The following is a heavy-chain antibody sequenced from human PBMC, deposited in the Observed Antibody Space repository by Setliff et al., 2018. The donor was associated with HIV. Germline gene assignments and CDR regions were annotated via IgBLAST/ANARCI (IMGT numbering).Heavy chain of an antibody. Sequence: PSETLSLTCTVSGGSINTYYWSWIRQPPGKGLEWIGYIYTSGSANYSPSLKSRVTISVDTSKNQFSLKLSSVTAADTAVYYCARGLYDNSGHFDSWGQGTLVTVSS. D-gene: IGHD3-22*01. J-gene: IGHJ5*01. V-gene: IGHV4-4*09. CDR3: ARGLYDNSGHFDS. CDR1: GGSINTYY. CDR2: IYTSGSA.